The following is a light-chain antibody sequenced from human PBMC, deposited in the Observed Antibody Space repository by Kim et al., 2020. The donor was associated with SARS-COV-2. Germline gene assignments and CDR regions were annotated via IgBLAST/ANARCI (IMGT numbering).Light chain of an antibody. V-gene: IGLV2-14*03. Sequence: NYVSWSQQPPGKPPKLMIYAVPNRPSGVSNRLSGSKSASTASLTISGLQPEDEADYYCSSYTSSDTVVFGGGTKLTVL. CDR3: SSYTSSDTVV. J-gene: IGLJ2*01. CDR1: NY. CDR2: AVP.